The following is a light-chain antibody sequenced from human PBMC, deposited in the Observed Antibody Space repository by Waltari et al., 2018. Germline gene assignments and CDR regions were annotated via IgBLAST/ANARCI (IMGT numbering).Light chain of an antibody. CDR2: HAS. CDR3: QKYDFLPAT. Sequence: EIVLTQSPGTLSLSPGERATPSCRASQGVGHYLPVYQQRPGQAPRLLLYHASIRATGIPDRLSGSGYGTDFSLTISRLEPEDFAVYYCQKYDFLPATFGQGTTVEIK. J-gene: IGKJ1*01. CDR1: QGVGHY. V-gene: IGKV3-20*01.